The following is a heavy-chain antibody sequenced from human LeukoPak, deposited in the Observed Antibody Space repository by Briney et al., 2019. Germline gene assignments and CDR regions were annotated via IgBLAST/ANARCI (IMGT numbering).Heavy chain of an antibody. Sequence: PSETLSLTCTVSGGSISSGDYYWSWIRQPPGKGLEWIGYIYYSGSTNYNPSLKSRVTISVDTSKNQFSLKLSSVTAADTAVYYRALVVAATLRVNDAFDIWGQGTMVTVSS. CDR3: ALVVAATLRVNDAFDI. V-gene: IGHV4-61*08. D-gene: IGHD2-15*01. J-gene: IGHJ3*02. CDR1: GGSISSGDYY. CDR2: IYYSGST.